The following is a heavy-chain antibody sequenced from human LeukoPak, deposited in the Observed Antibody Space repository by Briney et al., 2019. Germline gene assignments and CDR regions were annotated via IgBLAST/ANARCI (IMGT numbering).Heavy chain of an antibody. Sequence: GGSLRLSCAASGFTVSRNYMSWVRQAPGKGLEWVSVIYSGGSTYYADSVKGRFTISRDNSKSTLYLQMNSLRAEDTAVYYCARAQNVLRYCDGSPHFDYWGQGTLVTVSS. D-gene: IGHD3-9*01. J-gene: IGHJ4*02. CDR3: ARAQNVLRYCDGSPHFDY. CDR1: GFTVSRNY. CDR2: IYSGGST. V-gene: IGHV3-53*01.